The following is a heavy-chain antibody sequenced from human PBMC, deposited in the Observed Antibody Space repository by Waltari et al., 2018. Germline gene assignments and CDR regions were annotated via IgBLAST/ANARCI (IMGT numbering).Heavy chain of an antibody. J-gene: IGHJ6*03. CDR1: GFPFSTYA. Sequence: QVQLVESGGGVVQPGRSLRLSGVGSGFPFSTYAMHWVRQAPGNGLEWLAVISKDGKNNYYADSAKGRFTISRDNSQNTLYLQMNRLRPDDTAVYYCSTPDYSNMDVWGKGTTVTVSS. V-gene: IGHV3-30*14. CDR2: ISKDGKNN. D-gene: IGHD2-15*01. CDR3: STPDYSNMDV.